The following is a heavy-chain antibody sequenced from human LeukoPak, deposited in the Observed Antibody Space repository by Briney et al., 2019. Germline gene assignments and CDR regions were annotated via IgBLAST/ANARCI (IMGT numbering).Heavy chain of an antibody. CDR3: ARDLLVGGWYISIDYYYYGMDV. Sequence: ASVKVSCKASGHTFTSYGISWVRQAPGQGLEWMGWISAYNGNTNYAQKLQGRVTMTTDTSTSTAYMELRSLRSDDTAVYYCARDLLVGGWYISIDYYYYGMDVWGQGTTVTVSS. CDR2: ISAYNGNT. V-gene: IGHV1-18*01. CDR1: GHTFTSYG. J-gene: IGHJ6*02. D-gene: IGHD6-19*01.